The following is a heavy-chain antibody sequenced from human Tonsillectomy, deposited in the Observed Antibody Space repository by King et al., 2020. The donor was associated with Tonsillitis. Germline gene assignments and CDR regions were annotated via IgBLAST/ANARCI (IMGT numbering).Heavy chain of an antibody. CDR3: AKDGHSSGWYYFDY. Sequence: QLVESGGGLVQPGGSLRLSCAASGFTFSSYAMSWVRQAPGKGLDWVSGISNSGVNPYSADSVKGRFTISRDNSKNTLYLQMNSLRAGDTAAYYCAKDGHSSGWYYFDYWGQGTLVTVSS. CDR2: ISNSGVNP. D-gene: IGHD6-19*01. CDR1: GFTFSSYA. J-gene: IGHJ4*02. V-gene: IGHV3-23*04.